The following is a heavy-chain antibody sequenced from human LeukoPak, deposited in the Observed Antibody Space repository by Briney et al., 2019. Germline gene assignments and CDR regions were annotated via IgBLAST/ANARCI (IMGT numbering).Heavy chain of an antibody. V-gene: IGHV1-8*01. CDR3: ARYYYGSGSYYNSLNY. CDR1: GYTFTSYD. D-gene: IGHD3-10*01. Sequence: ASVKVSCKASGYTFTSYDINWVRQATGQGLEWMGWMNPNSGNTGYAQKFQGRVTMTRNTSISTAYMELSRLRSDDTAVYYCARYYYGSGSYYNSLNYWGQGTQVTVSS. CDR2: MNPNSGNT. J-gene: IGHJ4*02.